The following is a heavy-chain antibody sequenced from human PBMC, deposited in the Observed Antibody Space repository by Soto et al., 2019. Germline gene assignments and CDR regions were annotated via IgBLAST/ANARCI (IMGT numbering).Heavy chain of an antibody. J-gene: IGHJ4*02. CDR2: IWYDGSNK. D-gene: IGHD3-22*01. V-gene: IGHV3-33*01. CDR1: GFTFSSYG. CDR3: ARMDSSGYYYEYHFDY. Sequence: GGSLRLSSAASGFTFSSYGMHWVRQAPGKGLEWVAVIWYDGSNKYYADSVKGRFTISRDNSKNTLYLQMNSLRAEDTAVYYCARMDSSGYYYEYHFDYWGQGTLVTVSS.